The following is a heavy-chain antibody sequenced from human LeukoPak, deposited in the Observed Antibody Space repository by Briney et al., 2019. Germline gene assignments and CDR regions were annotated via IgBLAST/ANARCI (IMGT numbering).Heavy chain of an antibody. D-gene: IGHD3-22*01. J-gene: IGHJ6*04. CDR1: GGSFSGYY. V-gene: IGHV4-34*01. CDR2: INHSGST. CDR3: ARRYYELIYYYYGMDV. Sequence: SETLSLTCAVYGGSFSGYYWSWIRQPPGRGLEWIGEINHSGSTNYNPSLKSRVTISVDTSKNQFSLKLSSVTAADTAVYYCARRYYELIYYYYGMDVWGKGTTVTVSS.